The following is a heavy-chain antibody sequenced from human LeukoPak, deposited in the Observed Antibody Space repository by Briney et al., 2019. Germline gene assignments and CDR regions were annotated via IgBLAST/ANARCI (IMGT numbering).Heavy chain of an antibody. D-gene: IGHD3-10*01. CDR3: ARTEKAYGSGSYGFGY. J-gene: IGHJ4*02. V-gene: IGHV1-2*02. CDR1: GYTFTGYY. Sequence: GASVKVSCKASGYTFTGYYMHWVRQAPGQGLEWMGWINPNSGGTNYAQKFQGRVTMTRDTSISTAYMELSRLRSDDTAVYYCARTEKAYGSGSYGFGYWGQGTLVTVSS. CDR2: INPNSGGT.